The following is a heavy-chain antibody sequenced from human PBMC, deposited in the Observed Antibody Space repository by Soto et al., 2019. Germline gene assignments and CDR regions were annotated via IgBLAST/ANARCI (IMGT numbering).Heavy chain of an antibody. D-gene: IGHD3-22*01. Sequence: GASVKVSCKASGYTFTSYYMHCVRQAPGQGLEWMGIINPSGGSTSYAQKFQGRVTMTRDTSTSTVYMELSSLRSEDTAVYYCARKGREFYYDSRGYFDYWGQGTLVTVSS. CDR3: ARKGREFYYDSRGYFDY. CDR2: INPSGGST. V-gene: IGHV1-46*01. J-gene: IGHJ4*02. CDR1: GYTFTSYY.